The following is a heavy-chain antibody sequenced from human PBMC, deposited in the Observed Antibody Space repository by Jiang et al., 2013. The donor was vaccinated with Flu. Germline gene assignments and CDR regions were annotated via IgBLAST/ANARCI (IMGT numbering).Heavy chain of an antibody. D-gene: IGHD3-10*01. Sequence: KSRVTISVDTSKNQFSLKLSSVTAADTAVYYCARADMVRGVHDYWGQGTLVTVSS. V-gene: IGHV4-34*01. J-gene: IGHJ4*02. CDR3: ARADMVRGVHDY.